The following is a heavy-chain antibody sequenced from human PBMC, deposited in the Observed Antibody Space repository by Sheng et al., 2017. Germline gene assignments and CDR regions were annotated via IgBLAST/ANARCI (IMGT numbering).Heavy chain of an antibody. J-gene: IGHJ4*02. CDR2: IDAGGHT. D-gene: IGHD5-18*01. CDR3: ASTHGYTYGYQLDS. Sequence: EVQLVDSGGGLIQPGGSLRLSCAVSEIAVGGNYMSWVRQAPGKGLEWVSLIDAGGHTYYAASVKGRFTISRDNAKNSLYLQMNSLRAEDTAVYYCASTHGYTYGYQLDSWGQGTLVTVSS. V-gene: IGHV3-53*01. CDR1: EIAVGGNY.